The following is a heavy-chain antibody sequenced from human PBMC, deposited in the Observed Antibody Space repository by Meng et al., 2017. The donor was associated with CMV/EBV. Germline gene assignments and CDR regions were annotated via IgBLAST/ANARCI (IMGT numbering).Heavy chain of an antibody. CDR2: INHSGST. V-gene: IGHV4-34*01. J-gene: IGHJ4*02. Sequence: GSLRLSCAVYGRSFSGYYWSWIRQPPGKGLEWIGEINHSGSTNYNPSLKSRVTISVDTSKNQFSLKLSSVTAADTAVYYCARGFGARDYWGQGTLVTVSS. D-gene: IGHD3-16*01. CDR1: GRSFSGYY. CDR3: ARGFGARDY.